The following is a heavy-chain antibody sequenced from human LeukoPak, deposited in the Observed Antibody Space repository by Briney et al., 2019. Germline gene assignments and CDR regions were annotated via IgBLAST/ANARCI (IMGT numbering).Heavy chain of an antibody. Sequence: PGGSLRLSCAASGFTFSSYSLNWVRQAPGKGLEWLSYISSSSSTIYYADSVKGRFTISRDNAKNSLYLHVNSLRAEDTAVYYCARGPVDDGDYEFFDYWGQGTLVTVSS. J-gene: IGHJ4*02. D-gene: IGHD4-17*01. CDR3: ARGPVDDGDYEFFDY. V-gene: IGHV3-48*04. CDR1: GFTFSSYS. CDR2: ISSSSSTI.